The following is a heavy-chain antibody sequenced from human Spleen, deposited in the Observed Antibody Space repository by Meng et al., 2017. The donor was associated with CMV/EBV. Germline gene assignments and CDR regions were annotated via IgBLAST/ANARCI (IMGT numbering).Heavy chain of an antibody. CDR2: IFFDGSEK. D-gene: IGHD5-12*01. V-gene: IGHV3-30-3*01. CDR1: GFTFSHYA. Sequence: GESLKISCDASGFTFSHYAMHWVRQAPGKGLQWVAIIFFDGSEKYYADSVKGRFIVSRDNSKNSLYLEMNSLRPEDTAVYYCARTVGYSGYDPWDYWGQGTLVTVSS. J-gene: IGHJ4*02. CDR3: ARTVGYSGYDPWDY.